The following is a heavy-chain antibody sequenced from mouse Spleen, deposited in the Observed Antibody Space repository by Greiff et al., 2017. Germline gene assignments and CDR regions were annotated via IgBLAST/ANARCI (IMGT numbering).Heavy chain of an antibody. CDR3: ARGGLRPDD. J-gene: IGHJ2*01. CDR2: ILPGSGST. Sequence: VKLMESGAELMKPGASVKISCKATGYTFSSYWIEWVKQRPGHGLEWIGEILPGSGSTNYNEKFKGKATFTADTSSNTAYMQLSSLTSEDSAVYYGARGGLRPDDWGQGTTLTVSS. V-gene: IGHV1-9*01. D-gene: IGHD2-4*01. CDR1: GYTFSSYW.